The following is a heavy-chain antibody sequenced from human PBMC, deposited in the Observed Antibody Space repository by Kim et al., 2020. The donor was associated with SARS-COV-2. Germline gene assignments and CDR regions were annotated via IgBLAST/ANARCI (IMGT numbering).Heavy chain of an antibody. CDR1: GFTFSTYI. V-gene: IGHV3-23*01. J-gene: IGHJ4*02. CDR3: AKDGPNCGSPLDN. CDR2: ISGSSVSI. Sequence: GGSLRLSCAASGFTFSTYIMNWVRQAPGKGLEWVSAISGSSVSINYADSVKGRFTISRDNSKNTLYLQMNRLRDEDTAVYYCAKDGPNCGSPLDNWGQGT. D-gene: IGHD2-2*03.